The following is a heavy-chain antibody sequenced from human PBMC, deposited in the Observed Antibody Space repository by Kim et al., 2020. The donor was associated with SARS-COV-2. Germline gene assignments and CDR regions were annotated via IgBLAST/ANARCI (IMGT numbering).Heavy chain of an antibody. V-gene: IGHV3-23*01. Sequence: GGSLRLSCAASGFTFSSYAMSWVRQAPGKGLEWVSAISGSGGSTYYADSVKGRFTISRDNSKNTLYLQMNSLRAEDTAVYYCAKDPGTITFGGVIVIGAFYYWGPGTLVTVSS. J-gene: IGHJ4*02. CDR1: GFTFSSYA. D-gene: IGHD3-16*02. CDR3: AKDPGTITFGGVIVIGAFYY. CDR2: ISGSGGST.